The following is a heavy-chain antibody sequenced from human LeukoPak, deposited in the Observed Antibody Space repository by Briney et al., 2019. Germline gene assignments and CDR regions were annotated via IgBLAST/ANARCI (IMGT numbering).Heavy chain of an antibody. CDR1: GFTFTSYA. J-gene: IGHJ6*03. V-gene: IGHV3-23*01. CDR2: ISGSAGST. Sequence: GGSLRLSCAASGFTFTSYAVTWVRQAPGKGLEWVSGISGSAGSTYYADSVKGRFTISRDNSKNTVYVQMNSLRAEDTAVYYCAKLSLSFLSGYSGVEGYYMDVWGKGTTVTVSS. CDR3: AKLSLSFLSGYSGVEGYYMDV. D-gene: IGHD3-3*01.